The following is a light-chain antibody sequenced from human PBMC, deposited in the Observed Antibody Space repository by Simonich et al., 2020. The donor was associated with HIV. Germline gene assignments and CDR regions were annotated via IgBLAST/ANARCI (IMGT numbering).Light chain of an antibody. Sequence: EVVMTQSPATLSVSPGERATLSCRASQGVSSNLAWYQQKPGQAPRLLIYCASTRATGSPARFGGSGSGTEFTLTISSLQSEDFAVYYCQQYNNWPPWTFGQGTKVEIK. CDR1: QGVSSN. CDR3: QQYNNWPPWT. V-gene: IGKV3-15*01. CDR2: CAS. J-gene: IGKJ1*01.